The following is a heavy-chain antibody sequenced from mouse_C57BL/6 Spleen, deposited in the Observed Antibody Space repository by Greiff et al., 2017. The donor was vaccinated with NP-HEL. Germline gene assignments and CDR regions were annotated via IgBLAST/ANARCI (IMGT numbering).Heavy chain of an antibody. J-gene: IGHJ2*01. CDR2: INPSTGGT. Sequence: VQLQQSGPELVKPGASVKISCKASGYSFTGYYMNWVKQSPEKSLEWIGEINPSTGGTTYNQKFKAKATLTVDKSSSTAYMQLKSLTSEDSAVYYCARNYYGSSYYFDYWGQGTTLTVSS. CDR3: ARNYYGSSYYFDY. CDR1: GYSFTGYY. D-gene: IGHD1-1*01. V-gene: IGHV1-42*01.